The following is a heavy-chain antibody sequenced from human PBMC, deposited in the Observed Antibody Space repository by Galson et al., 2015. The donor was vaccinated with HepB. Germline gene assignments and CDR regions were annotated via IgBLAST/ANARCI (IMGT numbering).Heavy chain of an antibody. Sequence: SLRLSCAGSGFTFSSFEMNWVRQAPGKGLEWVSYISGSGSLIYYVDSVKGRFTISRDNAKNSLYLQMNSLRAEDTAVYYCVREGNYNDFDYWGQGTLVTVSS. D-gene: IGHD3-9*01. V-gene: IGHV3-48*03. CDR3: VREGNYNDFDY. CDR1: GFTFSSFE. CDR2: ISGSGSLI. J-gene: IGHJ4*02.